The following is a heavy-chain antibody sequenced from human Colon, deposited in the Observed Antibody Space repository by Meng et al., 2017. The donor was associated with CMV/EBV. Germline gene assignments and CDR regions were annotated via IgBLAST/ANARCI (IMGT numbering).Heavy chain of an antibody. CDR2: INHDGTT. Sequence: YYWSWIRQPPGQGLEWIGAINHDGTTNYNLSLKSRLTVSVDTSKNQISLNLTSVTAADTAVYYCAREGTLGGYCSSTSCYRNRPFDYWGQGTLVTVSS. J-gene: IGHJ4*02. CDR1: YY. V-gene: IGHV4-34*01. D-gene: IGHD2-2*01. CDR3: AREGTLGGYCSSTSCYRNRPFDY.